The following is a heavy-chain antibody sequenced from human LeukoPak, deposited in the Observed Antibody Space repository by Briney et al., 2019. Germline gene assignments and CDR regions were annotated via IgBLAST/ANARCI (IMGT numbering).Heavy chain of an antibody. CDR3: AGGRYYDSSGPFDY. J-gene: IGHJ4*02. D-gene: IGHD3-22*01. CDR1: GGSISSYY. CDR2: IYYSGST. Sequence: SETLSLTCTVSGGSISSYYWSWIRQPPGKGLEWIGYIYYSGSTNYNPSLKSRATISVDTSKNQFSLKLSSVTAADTAVYYCAGGRYYDSSGPFDYWGQGTLVTVSS. V-gene: IGHV4-59*01.